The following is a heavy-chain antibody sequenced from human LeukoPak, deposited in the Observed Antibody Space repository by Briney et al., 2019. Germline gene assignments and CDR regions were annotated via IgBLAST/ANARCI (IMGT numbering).Heavy chain of an antibody. D-gene: IGHD6-19*01. CDR2: ISYNGGAT. CDR3: VGAAIPVAGTGWFDP. J-gene: IGHJ5*02. V-gene: IGHV3-64D*06. Sequence: GGSLRLSCSASGFRFSDYGVYWVRQAPGERLEYVSGISYNGGATNYADSVKGRFTISRDNSKNTLYLQMSGLRSEDTAVYHCVGAAIPVAGTGWFDPWGQGTLVTVSS. CDR1: GFRFSDYG.